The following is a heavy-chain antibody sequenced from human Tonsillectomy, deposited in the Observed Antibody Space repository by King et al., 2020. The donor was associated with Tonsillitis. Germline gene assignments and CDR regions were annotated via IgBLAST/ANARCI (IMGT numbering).Heavy chain of an antibody. J-gene: IGHJ3*02. CDR1: GGSISSSTDH. Sequence: QLQESGPGLVKPSETLSLTCAVSGGSISSSTDHWGWIRQPPGKGLEWIGSMSFRGRNYHNPSLKSRVSISVNTSKNQFFLNLSSVTAADTAVYFCARVYVVSGYNDRGAFDIWGQGTMVIVSS. CDR2: MSFRGRN. V-gene: IGHV4-39*01. CDR3: ARVYVVSGYNDRGAFDI. D-gene: IGHD3-3*01.